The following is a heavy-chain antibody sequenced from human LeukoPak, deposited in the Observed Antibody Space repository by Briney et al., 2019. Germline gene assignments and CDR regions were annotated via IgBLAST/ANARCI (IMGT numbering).Heavy chain of an antibody. CDR2: SYSGGST. J-gene: IGHJ4*02. Sequence: PGGSLRLSCAASGFTVSSNYMSWVRQAPGKGLEWVSVSYSGGSTYYADSVKGRFTISRDNSKNTLYLQMNSLRAEDTAVYYCAGGSASITMIVVVTSADYWGQGTLVTVSS. V-gene: IGHV3-53*01. CDR3: AGGSASITMIVVVTSADY. D-gene: IGHD3-22*01. CDR1: GFTVSSNY.